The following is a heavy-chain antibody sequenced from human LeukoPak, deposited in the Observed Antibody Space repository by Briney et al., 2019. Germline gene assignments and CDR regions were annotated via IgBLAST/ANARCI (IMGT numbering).Heavy chain of an antibody. D-gene: IGHD1-1*01. Sequence: PGGSLRLSCAASGFTFSSDAMSWVRQAPGKGLEWVSAISGSGGSTYYADSVKGRFTISRDNSKNTLYLQMNSRRAEDTAVYYCAKNLGTNYYYMDVWGKGTTVTVSS. CDR1: GFTFSSDA. J-gene: IGHJ6*03. V-gene: IGHV3-23*01. CDR3: AKNLGTNYYYMDV. CDR2: ISGSGGST.